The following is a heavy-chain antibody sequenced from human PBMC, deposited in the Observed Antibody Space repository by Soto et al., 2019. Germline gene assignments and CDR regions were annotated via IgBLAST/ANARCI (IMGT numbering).Heavy chain of an antibody. CDR1: GYAFARYA. V-gene: IGHV1-18*01. J-gene: IGHJ4*02. CDR3: ARDPPPPDY. Sequence: ASVKVSSKASGYAFARYAISWMRQAPGQGLEWMGWISAYNGNTNYAQKLQGRVTMTTDTSTSTAYMELRSLRSDDTAVYYCARDPPPPDYWGQGTLVTVSS. CDR2: ISAYNGNT.